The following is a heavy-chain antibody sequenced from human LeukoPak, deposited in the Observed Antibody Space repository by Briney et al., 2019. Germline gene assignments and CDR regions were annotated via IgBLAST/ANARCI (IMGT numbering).Heavy chain of an antibody. J-gene: IGHJ4*02. V-gene: IGHV4-59*01. CDR1: GGSISSYY. CDR2: IYYSGST. D-gene: IGHD3-10*01. Sequence: SETLSLTCTVSGGSISSYYWTWIRQPPGKGLEWIGYIYYSGSTNYNPSLKSRVTISVDTSKKQFSLKLTSVTAADTAVYYCARAYYGSGNTYYFDYWGQGTLVTVSS. CDR3: ARAYYGSGNTYYFDY.